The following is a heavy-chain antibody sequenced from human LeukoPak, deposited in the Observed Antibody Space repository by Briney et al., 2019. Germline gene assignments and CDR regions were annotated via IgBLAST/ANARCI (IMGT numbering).Heavy chain of an antibody. V-gene: IGHV3-30-3*01. D-gene: IGHD2-15*01. Sequence: GGFLRLSCAASGFTFSSYAMHWVRQAPGKGLEWVAVISYDGSNKYYADSVKGRFTISRDNSKNTLYLQMNSLRAEDTAVYYCARDKCSGGSCYKRLGYFDYWGQGTLVTVSS. J-gene: IGHJ4*02. CDR3: ARDKCSGGSCYKRLGYFDY. CDR1: GFTFSSYA. CDR2: ISYDGSNK.